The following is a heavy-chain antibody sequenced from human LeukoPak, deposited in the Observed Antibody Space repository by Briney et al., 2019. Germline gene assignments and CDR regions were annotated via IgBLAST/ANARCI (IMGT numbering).Heavy chain of an antibody. V-gene: IGHV1-8*01. CDR2: MNPKSGNT. Sequence: EASVTVTCKASGYTFSNYDINRLRQATGQGLEWMGWMNPKSGNTGYAQNFQGRVTMTRNSSITTSYMELSSLRSEDTAVYYCARGRSKGRGVSISVWFDPWGQGTLVTVSS. CDR1: GYTFSNYD. CDR3: ARGRSKGRGVSISVWFDP. D-gene: IGHD3-10*01. J-gene: IGHJ5*02.